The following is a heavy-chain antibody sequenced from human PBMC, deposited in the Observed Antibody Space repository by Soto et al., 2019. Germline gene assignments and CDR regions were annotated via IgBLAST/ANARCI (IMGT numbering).Heavy chain of an antibody. J-gene: IGHJ4*02. V-gene: IGHV4-30-2*01. CDR2: MFHSGGT. CDR3: ARHDRFGYFFEY. CDR1: GGSISSGGYS. Sequence: PSETLSLTCVVSGGSISSGGYSWSWIRQPPGRGLDWIGYMFHSGGTFYNPSLRSRVTMSIDRSKNHFSLSLSSVTAADSAVYYCARHDRFGYFFEYWGPGALVTVSS. D-gene: IGHD5-18*01.